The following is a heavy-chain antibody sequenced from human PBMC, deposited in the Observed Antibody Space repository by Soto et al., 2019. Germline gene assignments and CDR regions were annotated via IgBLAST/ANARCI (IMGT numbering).Heavy chain of an antibody. Sequence: PGGSLRLSCAASGFTFSSYAMSWVRQAPGKGLEWVSAISGSGGSTYYADSVKGRFTISRDNSKNTLYLQMNSLRAEDTAVYYCAKALPITIFGVVIPNLDYWGQGTLVTVS. V-gene: IGHV3-23*01. CDR1: GFTFSSYA. CDR2: ISGSGGST. J-gene: IGHJ4*02. D-gene: IGHD3-3*01. CDR3: AKALPITIFGVVIPNLDY.